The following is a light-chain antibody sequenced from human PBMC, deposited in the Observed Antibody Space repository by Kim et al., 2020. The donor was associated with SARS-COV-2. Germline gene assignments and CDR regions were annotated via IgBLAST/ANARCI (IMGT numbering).Light chain of an antibody. V-gene: IGKV1-12*01. Sequence: DIQMAQSPSFVSASVGDRVTITCRASQSVRSWLAWYQQKPGKTPTRLMYSASSLESGVPSRFSGSGFGTDFTLTISSLQPEDVATYFCQQAHRFPLTFGGGTKLEI. CDR1: QSVRSW. CDR3: QQAHRFPLT. J-gene: IGKJ4*01. CDR2: SAS.